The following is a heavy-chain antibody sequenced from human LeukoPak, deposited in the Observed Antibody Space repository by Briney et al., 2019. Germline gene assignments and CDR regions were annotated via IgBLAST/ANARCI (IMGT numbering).Heavy chain of an antibody. CDR2: TYYGSRWYD. D-gene: IGHD3-3*01. CDR3: ARGANNFGFWSGQPFYFDY. Sequence: SQTLSLTCAISGDSVSSNSAAWNWIRQSPSRGLEWLGRTYYGSRWYDDYAVSVKSRITINPDTSKNQFSLQLNSVTPEDSAVYYCARGANNFGFWSGQPFYFDYWGQGTLVTVSS. V-gene: IGHV6-1*01. CDR1: GDSVSSNSAA. J-gene: IGHJ4*02.